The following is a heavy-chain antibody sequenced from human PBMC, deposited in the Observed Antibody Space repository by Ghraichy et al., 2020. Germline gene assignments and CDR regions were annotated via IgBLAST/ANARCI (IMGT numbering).Heavy chain of an antibody. D-gene: IGHD6-6*01. CDR2: ISSSGSTI. V-gene: IGHV3-11*01. Sequence: GGSLRLSCAASGFTFSDYYMSWIRQAPGKGLEWVSYISSSGSTIYYADSVKGRFTISRDNAKNSLYLQMNSLRAEDTAVYYCAREEYSSSSPLDYWGQGTLVTVSS. CDR3: AREEYSSSSPLDY. CDR1: GFTFSDYY. J-gene: IGHJ4*02.